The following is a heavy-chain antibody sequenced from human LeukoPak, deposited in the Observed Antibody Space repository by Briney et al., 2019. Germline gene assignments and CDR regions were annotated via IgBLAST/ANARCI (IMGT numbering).Heavy chain of an antibody. D-gene: IGHD1-26*01. J-gene: IGHJ4*02. CDR1: GFTFSSYW. V-gene: IGHV3-7*01. CDR2: IKQDGSEK. CDR3: AREGLVPGGY. Sequence: PGGSLRLSCAASGFTFSSYWISWVRQAPGKGLEWVANIKQDGSEKYYVDSVKGRFTISRDNAKNSLYLQMNSLRAEDTAVYYCAREGLVPGGYWGQGTLATVSS.